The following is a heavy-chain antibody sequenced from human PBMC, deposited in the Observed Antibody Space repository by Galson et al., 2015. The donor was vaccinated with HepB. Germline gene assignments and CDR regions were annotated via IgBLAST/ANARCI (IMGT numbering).Heavy chain of an antibody. D-gene: IGHD2-15*01. Sequence: SLRLSCAASGFTFNNYAMHWVRQAPGKGLEYVSGISSNGGSTYYADSVKGRFTISRDNSKNKLYLQMNSLRAEDTAVYYCARDRAVVRDYYYYGMDVWGQGTTVTVSS. CDR2: ISSNGGST. CDR1: GFTFNNYA. J-gene: IGHJ6*02. CDR3: ARDRAVVRDYYYYGMDV. V-gene: IGHV3-64*04.